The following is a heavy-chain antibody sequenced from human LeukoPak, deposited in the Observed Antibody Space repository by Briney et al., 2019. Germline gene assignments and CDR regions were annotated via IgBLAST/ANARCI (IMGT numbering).Heavy chain of an antibody. CDR1: GFTFSSYD. J-gene: IGHJ4*02. V-gene: IGHV3-23*01. D-gene: IGHD6-13*01. Sequence: PGGSLRLSCAASGFTFSSYDMSGVRQAPGKGLEWVSFIRSDGGSTLYADSVKGRFTISRDNSKNTLYAEMTSLRAEATAVYYCATLASGYSSPFDYWGQRTLVTFSS. CDR2: IRSDGGST. CDR3: ATLASGYSSPFDY.